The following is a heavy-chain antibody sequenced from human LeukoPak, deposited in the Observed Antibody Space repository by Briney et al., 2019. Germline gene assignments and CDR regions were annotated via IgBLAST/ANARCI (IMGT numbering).Heavy chain of an antibody. Sequence: SSVKVSCKASGYTFTTHYIFWVRQAPGQGLDWMGMINPSCGGTNYSQRFQGRVTMTGDTSTSTVYMELNSLRSEDSAVYYCARRSPAYCGGDCYLDHWGQGTLVTVSS. CDR2: INPSCGGT. CDR3: ARRSPAYCGGDCYLDH. D-gene: IGHD2-21*02. CDR1: GYTFTTHY. J-gene: IGHJ4*02. V-gene: IGHV1-46*01.